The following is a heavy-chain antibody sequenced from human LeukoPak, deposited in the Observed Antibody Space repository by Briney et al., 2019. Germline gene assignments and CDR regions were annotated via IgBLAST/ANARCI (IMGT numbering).Heavy chain of an antibody. D-gene: IGHD4-17*01. CDR2: INPSGGST. J-gene: IGHJ3*02. CDR1: GYTFTSYY. V-gene: IGHV1-46*01. Sequence: GASVKVSCKASGYTFTSYYMHWVRQAPGQGLEWVGIINPSGGSTSYAQKFQGRVTMTRDTSTSTVYMELSSLRSEDTAVYYCAREPPRPFDYGDKNGAFDIWGQGTMVTVSS. CDR3: AREPPRPFDYGDKNGAFDI.